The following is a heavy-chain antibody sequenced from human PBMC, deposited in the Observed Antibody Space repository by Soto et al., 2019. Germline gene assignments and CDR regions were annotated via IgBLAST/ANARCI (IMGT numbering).Heavy chain of an antibody. Sequence: QVQLVQSGAEVTKPGASVKVSWKASGYTFTSYDINWVRQATGQRPEWMGWMNPNSGNAGYAEKFQGRVTMTRDTSITTAYMELSGLTSDDTAVYYCARHTATVPGDFWGQGTPVTVSS. CDR2: MNPNSGNA. J-gene: IGHJ4*02. V-gene: IGHV1-8*01. D-gene: IGHD5-18*01. CDR3: ARHTATVPGDF. CDR1: GYTFTSYD.